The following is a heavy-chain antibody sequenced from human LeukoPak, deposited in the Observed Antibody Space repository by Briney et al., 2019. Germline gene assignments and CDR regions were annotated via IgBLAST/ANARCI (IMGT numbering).Heavy chain of an antibody. J-gene: IGHJ5*02. V-gene: IGHV5-10-1*01. CDR2: IDPSDSYT. CDR3: ARHHCSGGSCYSAVGFDP. Sequence: GESLKISCKGSGYSFTSYWISWVRQMPGKGLEWMGRIDPSDSYTNYSPFFQGHVTISADKSISTAYLQWSSLKASDTAMYYCARHHCSGGSCYSAVGFDPWGQGTLVTVSS. D-gene: IGHD2-15*01. CDR1: GYSFTSYW.